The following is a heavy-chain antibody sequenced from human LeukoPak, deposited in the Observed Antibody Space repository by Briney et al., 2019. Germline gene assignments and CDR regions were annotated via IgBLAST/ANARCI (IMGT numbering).Heavy chain of an antibody. CDR1: GFTFSSYG. V-gene: IGHV3-33*01. CDR2: IWYDGSNK. CDR3: ARNSSSSSFLDYYYGMDV. D-gene: IGHD6-6*01. J-gene: IGHJ6*02. Sequence: PGGSLRLSCAASGFTFSSYGMHWVRQAPGKGLEWVAVIWYDGSNKYYADSVKGRFTISRDNSKNTLYLQMNSLRAEDTAVYYCARNSSSSSFLDYYYGMDVWGQGTTVTVSS.